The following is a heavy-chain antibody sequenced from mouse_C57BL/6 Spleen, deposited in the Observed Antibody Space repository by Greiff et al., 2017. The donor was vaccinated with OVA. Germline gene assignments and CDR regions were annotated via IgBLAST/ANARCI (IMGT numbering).Heavy chain of an antibody. CDR2: ISSGSSTI. V-gene: IGHV5-17*01. J-gene: IGHJ4*01. Sequence: EVKLMESGGGLVKPGGSLKLSCAASGFTFSDYGMHWVRQAPEKGLEWVAYISSGSSTIYYADTVKGRFTISRDNAKNTLFLQMTSLRAEDTATYYFARGTMDYWGQGTSVTVSS. CDR3: ARGTMDY. CDR1: GFTFSDYG.